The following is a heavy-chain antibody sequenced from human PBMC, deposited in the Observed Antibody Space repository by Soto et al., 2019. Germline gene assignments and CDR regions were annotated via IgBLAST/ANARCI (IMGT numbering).Heavy chain of an antibody. V-gene: IGHV3-74*01. Sequence: EVHLVESGGGLIQPGGSLRLSCAASGFTFNSYWMHWVRQVPGKGLVWVSRINGDGSSTSYADSVKGRFTVSRDNAKNTLYLQMDSLGAEDTAVYYCTRNWGSDCWGQGTLVTVSS. CDR2: INGDGSST. CDR3: TRNWGSDC. D-gene: IGHD7-27*01. J-gene: IGHJ4*02. CDR1: GFTFNSYW.